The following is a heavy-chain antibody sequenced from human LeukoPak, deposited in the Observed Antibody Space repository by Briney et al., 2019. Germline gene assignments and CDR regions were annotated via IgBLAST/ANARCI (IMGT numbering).Heavy chain of an antibody. CDR3: ARGYGYDSTPFDF. D-gene: IGHD3-22*01. V-gene: IGHV4-34*01. CDR1: SGSFSGYY. J-gene: IGHJ4*02. CDR2: INHSGST. Sequence: SETLSLTCAVYSGSFSGYYWSWIRQPPGKGLEWIGEINHSGSTNYNPSLKSRVTISVDTSKNQFSLKVSSVTAADTAVYYCARGYGYDSTPFDFWGQGTLVTVSS.